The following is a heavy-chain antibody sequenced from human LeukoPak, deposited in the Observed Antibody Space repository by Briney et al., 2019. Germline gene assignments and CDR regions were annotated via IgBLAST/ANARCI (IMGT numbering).Heavy chain of an antibody. D-gene: IGHD3-3*01. V-gene: IGHV3-7*03. Sequence: GGSLRLSCAASGYTFSNYWMSWVRQAPGKGLEWVANIKQDGSENYYVDCVKGRFTISRYNARNSLDLQMISLRVEDTAVYYCARDRGPTYYDFWSGYYTLYYYDSSGYSKDYWGQGTLVTVSS. CDR1: GYTFSNYW. J-gene: IGHJ4*02. CDR3: ARDRGPTYYDFWSGYYTLYYYDSSGYSKDY. CDR2: IKQDGSEN.